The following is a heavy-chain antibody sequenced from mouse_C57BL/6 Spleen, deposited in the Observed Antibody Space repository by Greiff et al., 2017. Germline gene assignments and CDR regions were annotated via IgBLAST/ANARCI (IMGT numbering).Heavy chain of an antibody. V-gene: IGHV1-55*01. CDR1: GYTFTSYW. D-gene: IGHD2-5*01. CDR2: IYPGRGST. Sequence: QVQLQQPGAELVKPGASVKMSCKASGYTFTSYWITWVKQRPGQGLEWIGDIYPGRGSTNYNEKFKSKATLTVDTSSSTAYIQLSSLTSEDSAVYYGARSEFSNYRYFDDWGQGTTRTVSS. J-gene: IGHJ2*01. CDR3: ARSEFSNYRYFDD.